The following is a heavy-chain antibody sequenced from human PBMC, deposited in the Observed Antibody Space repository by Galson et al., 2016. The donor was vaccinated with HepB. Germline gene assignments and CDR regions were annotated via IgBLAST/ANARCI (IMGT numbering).Heavy chain of an antibody. Sequence: QSGAEVKKPGESLKISCQASGYSLSNYWIGWVRQLPGKGLEWMGLIRPGVSTTYYRPSLQGQVTISADKSLFTAYLQWSNLRASDSGLYYWASATDGNFFFDYWAQGTLVTVSS. V-gene: IGHV5-51*01. D-gene: IGHD5-24*01. CDR1: GYSLSNYW. J-gene: IGHJ4*02. CDR3: ASATDGNFFFDY. CDR2: IRPGVSTT.